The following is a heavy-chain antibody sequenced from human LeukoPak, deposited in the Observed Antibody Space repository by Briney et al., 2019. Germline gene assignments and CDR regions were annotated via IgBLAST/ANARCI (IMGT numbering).Heavy chain of an antibody. D-gene: IGHD6-13*01. CDR3: ARGVIAAAGTGDY. Sequence: ASVTVSCKASGYTFTGYYMHWVRQAPGQGLEWMGWINPNSGGTNYAQKFQGRVTMTRDTSISTAYMELSRLRSDDTAVYYCARGVIAAAGTGDYWGQGTLVTVSS. CDR1: GYTFTGYY. CDR2: INPNSGGT. V-gene: IGHV1-2*02. J-gene: IGHJ4*02.